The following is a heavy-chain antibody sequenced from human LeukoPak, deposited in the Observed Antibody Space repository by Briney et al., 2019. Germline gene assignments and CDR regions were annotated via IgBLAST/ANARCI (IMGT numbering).Heavy chain of an antibody. D-gene: IGHD3-16*01. CDR3: ARGTRGGY. CDR1: RYTFTSYD. J-gene: IGHJ4*02. CDR2: MNHNSGNT. V-gene: IGHV1-8*01. Sequence: GASVNVSCKASRYTFTSYDIHGVRPATGQGLAWMGWMNHNSGNTGYPQKFQVRVTMTRNTSISTAYMELSSLRSEDTAVYYCARGTRGGYWGQGTLVTVSS.